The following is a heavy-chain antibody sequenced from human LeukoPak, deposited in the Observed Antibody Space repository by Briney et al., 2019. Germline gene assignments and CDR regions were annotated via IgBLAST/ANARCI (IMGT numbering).Heavy chain of an antibody. CDR1: GGSISSSSYY. J-gene: IGHJ4*02. Sequence: SETLSLTCTVSGGSISSSSYYWGWIRQPPGKGLEWIGSIYYSGSTYYNPSLKSRVTISVHTSKNQFSLKLTSVTAADTAVYYCARVSGYDWESFYDYWGQGTLVTVSS. V-gene: IGHV4-39*07. CDR3: ARVSGYDWESFYDY. D-gene: IGHD5-12*01. CDR2: IYYSGST.